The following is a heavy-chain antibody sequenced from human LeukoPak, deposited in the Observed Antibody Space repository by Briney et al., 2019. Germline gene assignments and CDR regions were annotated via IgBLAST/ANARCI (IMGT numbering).Heavy chain of an antibody. CDR2: TYPADSDT. CDR3: ARHPTDFWTGYYLFDY. V-gene: IGHV5-51*01. Sequence: GESLKISCKGSGYRFTSYWIGWVRQMPGKGLEWMGITYPADSDTRYSPSFQGQVTISADKSISTAYLQWSSLKASDTAMYYCARHPTDFWTGYYLFDYWGQGTLVTVSS. D-gene: IGHD3/OR15-3a*01. J-gene: IGHJ4*02. CDR1: GYRFTSYW.